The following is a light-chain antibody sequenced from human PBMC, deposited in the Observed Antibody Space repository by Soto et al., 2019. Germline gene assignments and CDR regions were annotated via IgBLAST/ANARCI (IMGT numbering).Light chain of an antibody. V-gene: IGLV2-8*01. J-gene: IGLJ2*01. CDR3: SSYASSSFPVA. Sequence: QSALTQPPSASGSPGQSVTISCTGASSDVGGYNFVSWYQQHPGKAPKLMIYDVTKRPSGVPDRFSGSKSGNTASLTVSGLQVDDEADYYCSSYASSSFPVAFGGGTKLTVL. CDR1: SSDVGGYNF. CDR2: DVT.